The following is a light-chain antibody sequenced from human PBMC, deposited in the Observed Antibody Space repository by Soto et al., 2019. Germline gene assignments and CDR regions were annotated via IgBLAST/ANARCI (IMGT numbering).Light chain of an antibody. V-gene: IGLV2-8*01. J-gene: IGLJ2*01. CDR2: EVR. CDR1: SNDLGGYNY. Sequence: QSALTQPPSASGSPGQSVTISCTGSSNDLGGYNYVSWYQHHPGKAPKLIIYEVRERPSGVPDRFSGSKYGNTASLTVSGLQAEAEADYYCSSYGGSDNLIFGGGTKLTVL. CDR3: SSYGGSDNLI.